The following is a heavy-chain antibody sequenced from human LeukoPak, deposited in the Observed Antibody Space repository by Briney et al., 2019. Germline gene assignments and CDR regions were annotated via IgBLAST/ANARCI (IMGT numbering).Heavy chain of an antibody. J-gene: IGHJ3*02. D-gene: IGHD3-22*01. CDR2: ISSSGKTI. Sequence: GGSLRLSCEASGFTFSSYEMNWVRQAPGKGLEWVSYISSSGKTIYYADSTKGRFTVSRDNAKNSLYLQMNSLRAEDTAVYYCARPRYYDSSGYYFDIWGQGTMVTVSS. CDR3: ARPRYYDSSGYYFDI. V-gene: IGHV3-48*03. CDR1: GFTFSSYE.